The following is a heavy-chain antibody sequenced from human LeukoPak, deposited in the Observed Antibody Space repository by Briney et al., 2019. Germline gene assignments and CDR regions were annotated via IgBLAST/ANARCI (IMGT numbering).Heavy chain of an antibody. V-gene: IGHV3-33*08. D-gene: IGHD3-3*01. J-gene: IGHJ4*02. CDR3: ARGYDFWSGYSAHYFDY. CDR2: IWYDGSNK. Sequence: GGSLRLSYAASGFIFSNGIHWVRQAPGKGLEWVAVIWYDGSNKYYADSVKGRFTISRDNSKNTLYLQMNSLRAEDTAVYYCARGYDFWSGYSAHYFDYWGQGTLVTVSS. CDR1: GFIFSNG.